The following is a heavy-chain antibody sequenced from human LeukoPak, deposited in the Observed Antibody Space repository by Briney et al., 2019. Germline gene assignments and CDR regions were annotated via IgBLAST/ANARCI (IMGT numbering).Heavy chain of an antibody. Sequence: PSETLSLTCAVYGGSFSGYYWSWIRQPPGKGLEWIGEINHGGSTNYNPSLKSRVTISVDTSKNQFSLKLSSVTAADTAVYYCARTWVSSGPNFNWYFDLWGRGTLVTVSS. CDR1: GGSFSGYY. CDR2: INHGGST. CDR3: ARTWVSSGPNFNWYFDL. D-gene: IGHD4/OR15-4a*01. J-gene: IGHJ2*01. V-gene: IGHV4-34*01.